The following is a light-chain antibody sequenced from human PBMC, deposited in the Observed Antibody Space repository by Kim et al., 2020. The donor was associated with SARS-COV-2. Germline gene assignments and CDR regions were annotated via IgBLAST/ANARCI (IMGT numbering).Light chain of an antibody. Sequence: SPGGEATHSCRARQSVSSNLAWYQQTPGQAPRLLIYGASTRATGIPARFSGSGSGTEFTLTISSLQSEDFAVYYCQQYNNWPLSYTFGQGTKLEI. V-gene: IGKV3-15*01. CDR1: QSVSSN. CDR3: QQYNNWPLSYT. J-gene: IGKJ2*01. CDR2: GAS.